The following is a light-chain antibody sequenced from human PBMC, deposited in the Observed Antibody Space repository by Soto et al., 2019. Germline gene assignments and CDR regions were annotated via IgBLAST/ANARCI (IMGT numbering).Light chain of an antibody. J-gene: IGKJ1*01. CDR2: DAS. CDR1: QSISSW. CDR3: QQYNSYPET. V-gene: IGKV1-5*01. Sequence: DFQMTQSPSTLSAPVGDRVTITCRASQSISSWLAWYQQKPGKAPKLLIYDASSLESGVPSRFSGSGSGTEFTLTISSLQPDDFATYYCQQYNSYPETFGQGTKVEIK.